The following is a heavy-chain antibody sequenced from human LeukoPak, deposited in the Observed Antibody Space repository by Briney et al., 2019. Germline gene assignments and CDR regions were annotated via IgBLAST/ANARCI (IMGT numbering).Heavy chain of an antibody. J-gene: IGHJ4*02. CDR2: ISSSSSTI. CDR1: GFTFSSYS. CDR3: ARRYYSDSSGYLY. V-gene: IGHV3-48*04. D-gene: IGHD3-22*01. Sequence: GGSLRLSCAASGFTFSSYSMNWVRQAPGKGLEWVSYISSSSSTIYYADSVKGRFTISRDNAKNSLYLQMDSLRAEDTAVYYCARRYYSDSSGYLYWGQGTLVTVSS.